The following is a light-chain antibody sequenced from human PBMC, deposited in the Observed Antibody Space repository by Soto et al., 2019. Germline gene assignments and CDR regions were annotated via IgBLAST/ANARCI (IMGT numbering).Light chain of an antibody. J-gene: IGKJ5*01. Sequence: ELVSTQSPATPSLPPGPIATLSCTASQSVFDYIAWYQQKPGQAHRLIIYGTSNRATDIPDRVSGSGSGADFTLTIRGLEPEDFAVYYCQNYGGSPQINVGKGKRLEIK. CDR2: GTS. CDR1: QSVFDY. V-gene: IGKV3-20*01. CDR3: QNYGGSPQIN.